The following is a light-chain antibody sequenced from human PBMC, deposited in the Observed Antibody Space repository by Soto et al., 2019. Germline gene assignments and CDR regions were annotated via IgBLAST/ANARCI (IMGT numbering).Light chain of an antibody. V-gene: IGLV2-14*01. CDR3: SSYTSSSPFV. CDR1: SSDVGGYNY. J-gene: IGLJ1*01. Sequence: QSALTQPASVSGSPGQSITISCTGTSSDVGGYNYVSWYQQHPDKAPKLMIYEVSNRPSGVSNRFSGSKSGNTASLTISGLQAEDEADYYCSSYTSSSPFVFGTGTKVTVL. CDR2: EVS.